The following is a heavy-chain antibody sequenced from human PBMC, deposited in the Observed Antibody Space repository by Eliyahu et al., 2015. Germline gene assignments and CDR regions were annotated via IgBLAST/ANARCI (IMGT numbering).Heavy chain of an antibody. CDR2: IIPILGIA. D-gene: IGHD4-17*01. J-gene: IGHJ3*02. Sequence: QVQLVQSGAEVKKPGSSVKVSCKASGXTFSSYTISWVRQAPGQGLEWMGRIIPILGIANYAQKFQGRVTITADKSTSTAYMELSSLRSEDTAVYYCATVTAKLWAFDIWGQGTMVTVSS. V-gene: IGHV1-69*02. CDR3: ATVTAKLWAFDI. CDR1: GXTFSSYT.